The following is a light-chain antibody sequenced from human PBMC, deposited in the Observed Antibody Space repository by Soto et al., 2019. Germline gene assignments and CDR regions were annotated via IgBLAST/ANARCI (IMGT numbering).Light chain of an antibody. CDR2: AAS. CDR1: QGISSY. CDR3: RQHNSYPIT. Sequence: DIQLTQSPFFLSASVGDRVTITCRASQGISSYLVWYQQKAGKAPKSLIYAASTLQNGVPSRFSGSGSGTEFTLTISSLQPEDSATYYCRQHNSYPITFGQGTRLE. J-gene: IGKJ5*01. V-gene: IGKV1-9*01.